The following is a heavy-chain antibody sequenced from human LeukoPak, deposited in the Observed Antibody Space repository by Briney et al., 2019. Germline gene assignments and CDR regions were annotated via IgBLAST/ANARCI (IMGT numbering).Heavy chain of an antibody. CDR2: IFPTGSA. CDR1: GGSISSYY. Sequence: SETLSLACTVSGGSISSYYWSWIRQSPVKGLEWIGYIFPTGSAFYNPSLESRVTISLDTSENQSSLTLSSVTAADTAVYYCASRNHYFYYMDVWGKGTTVTVSS. J-gene: IGHJ6*03. V-gene: IGHV4-4*09. CDR3: ASRNHYFYYMDV.